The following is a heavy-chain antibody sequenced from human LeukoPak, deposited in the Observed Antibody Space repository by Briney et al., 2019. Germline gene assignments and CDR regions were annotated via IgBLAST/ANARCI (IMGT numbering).Heavy chain of an antibody. CDR2: TNPNSGRT. V-gene: IGHV1-8*01. CDR3: TRETSSRYFDY. Sequence: ASVKVSCKASGYTFTSYDINWVRQATGQGLEWMGWTNPNSGRTGYAQNFQGRITIPRNTSISTAYMELSSLRSEDTAVYYCTRETSSRYFDYWGQGTLVTVSS. CDR1: GYTFTSYD. J-gene: IGHJ4*02.